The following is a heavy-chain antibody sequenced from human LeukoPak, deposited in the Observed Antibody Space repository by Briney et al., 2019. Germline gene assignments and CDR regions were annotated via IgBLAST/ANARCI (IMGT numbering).Heavy chain of an antibody. CDR1: GFTFSSYW. J-gene: IGHJ4*02. V-gene: IGHV3-74*01. D-gene: IGHD6-13*01. CDR3: AKGDGSWNFDY. Sequence: GGSLRLSCAASGFTFSSYWMHWVRHAPGKGLVWVSRINTDGSSTSYADSVKGRFTISRDNSKNTLYLQMNSLRAEDTAVYYCAKGDGSWNFDYWGQGTLVTVSS. CDR2: INTDGSST.